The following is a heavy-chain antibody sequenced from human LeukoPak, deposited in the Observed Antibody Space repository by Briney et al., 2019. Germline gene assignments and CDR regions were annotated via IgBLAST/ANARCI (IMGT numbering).Heavy chain of an antibody. CDR2: ISSDGSII. CDR3: AKAGAPNSSPGTDYFDY. CDR1: GFSFSSYW. D-gene: IGHD6-13*01. Sequence: PGGSLRLSCAASGFSFSSYWMHWVRQAPGKGLVWVSRISSDGSIINYADSVKGRFTISRDNAKNTLYLQMNSLRAEDTAVYYCAKAGAPNSSPGTDYFDYWGQGTLVTVSS. J-gene: IGHJ4*02. V-gene: IGHV3-74*01.